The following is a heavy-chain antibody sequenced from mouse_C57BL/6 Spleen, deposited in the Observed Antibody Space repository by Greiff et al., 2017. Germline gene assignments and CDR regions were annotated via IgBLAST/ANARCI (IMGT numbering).Heavy chain of an antibody. CDR1: GYTFTSYW. D-gene: IGHD3-2*02. CDR2: IYPGSGST. CDR3: ATGRGAAQATTFFAY. Sequence: QVQLQQPGAELVKPGASVKMSCKASGYTFTSYWITWVKQRPGQGLEWIGDIYPGSGSTNYNEKFKSKATLTVDTSSSTAYMQLSSLTSKDSAVYYCATGRGAAQATTFFAYWGQGTLVTVSA. V-gene: IGHV1-55*01. J-gene: IGHJ3*01.